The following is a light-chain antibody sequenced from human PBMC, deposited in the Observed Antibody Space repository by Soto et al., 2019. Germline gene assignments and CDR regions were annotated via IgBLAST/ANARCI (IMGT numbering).Light chain of an antibody. J-gene: IGKJ4*01. CDR2: DIS. CDR1: QSVNNY. Sequence: EIVLTQSPVTLSLSPGERATLSCRASQSVNNYLAWYQQKPGQAPRLLIYDISNRATGIPARFSGSGSGTDFTLTISSLEPEDFAVYYCQQRSNWPLTFGGGTKVEIK. V-gene: IGKV3-11*01. CDR3: QQRSNWPLT.